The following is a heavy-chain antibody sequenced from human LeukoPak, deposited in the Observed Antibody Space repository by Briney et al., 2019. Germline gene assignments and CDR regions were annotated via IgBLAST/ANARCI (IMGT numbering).Heavy chain of an antibody. V-gene: IGHV3-21*01. CDR1: GFTFSSYS. CDR2: ISSSSSYI. CDR3: ARMTTVTTVYYYYYMDV. D-gene: IGHD4-17*01. J-gene: IGHJ6*03. Sequence: GGSLRLSCAASGFTFSSYSMNWVCQAPGKGLEWVSSISSSSSYIYYADSVKGRFTISRDNAKNSLYLQMNSLRAEDTAVYYCARMTTVTTVYYYYYMDVWGKGTTVTISS.